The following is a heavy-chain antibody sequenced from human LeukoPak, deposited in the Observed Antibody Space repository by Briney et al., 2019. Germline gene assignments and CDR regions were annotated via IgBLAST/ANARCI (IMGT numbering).Heavy chain of an antibody. CDR2: IKQDGSEK. V-gene: IGHV3-7*04. Sequence: GGSLRLSCAASGFTFSSYWMNWARQAPGKGLEWVANIKQDGSEKYYVDSVKGRFTISRDNAKNSLYLQMNSLRAEDTAVYYCARVSRDFYSNYYYYYGMDVWGQGTTVTVSS. D-gene: IGHD4-11*01. J-gene: IGHJ6*02. CDR1: GFTFSSYW. CDR3: ARVSRDFYSNYYYYYGMDV.